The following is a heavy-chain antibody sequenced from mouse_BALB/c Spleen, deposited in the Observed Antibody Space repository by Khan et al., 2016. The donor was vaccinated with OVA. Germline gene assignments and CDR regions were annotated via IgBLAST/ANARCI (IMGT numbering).Heavy chain of an antibody. CDR1: GFNIKDYY. CDR3: ARSILLYFDY. J-gene: IGHJ2*01. Sequence: VQLQQSGAELVRPGALVKLSCKGSGFNIKDYYMQWVKQRPEQGLEWIGWIDPENGNSIYDPKFQGKASITADTSSNTAYLQLSSPTSEDTAVYYCARSILLYFDYWGQGTTLTVSS. D-gene: IGHD2-3*01. CDR2: IDPENGNS. V-gene: IGHV14-1*02.